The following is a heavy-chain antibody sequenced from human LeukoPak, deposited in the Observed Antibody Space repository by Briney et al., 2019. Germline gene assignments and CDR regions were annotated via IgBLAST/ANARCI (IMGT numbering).Heavy chain of an antibody. J-gene: IGHJ4*02. V-gene: IGHV4-59*06. D-gene: IGHD6-13*01. CDR1: GGSISSYY. CDR2: IYYSGST. Sequence: SETLSLTCTVSGGSISSYYWSWIRQPAGKGLEWIGYIYYSGSTYYNPSLKSRVTISVDTSKNQFSLKLSSVTAADTAVYYCARGVAAAGTIDYWGQGTLVTVSS. CDR3: ARGVAAAGTIDY.